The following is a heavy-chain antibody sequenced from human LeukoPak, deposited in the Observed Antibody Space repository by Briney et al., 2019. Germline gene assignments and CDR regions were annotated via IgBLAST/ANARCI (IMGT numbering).Heavy chain of an antibody. J-gene: IGHJ4*02. D-gene: IGHD1-14*01. V-gene: IGHV3-23*01. CDR2: ISNSGVTT. CDR1: GFSFSYFA. CDR3: AKGRPRTHYRIEN. Sequence: GGSLRLSCAASGFSFSYFAASWVRQTPGKGLEGVSAISNSGVTTYYADSVKGRFTISRDTSKNTLYLHMNSRTVEDTAVYYCAKGRPRTHYRIENWGQGTLVTVSS.